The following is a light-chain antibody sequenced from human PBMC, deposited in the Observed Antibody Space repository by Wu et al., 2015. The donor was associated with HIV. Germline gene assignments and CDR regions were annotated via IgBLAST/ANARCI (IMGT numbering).Light chain of an antibody. CDR1: QGIGSY. CDR3: QRLYDFPLWT. J-gene: IGKJ2*02. V-gene: IGKV1-9*01. Sequence: DIQMTQSPSFLSASVGDRVTITCRASQGIGSYLAWYQQKPGKVPKLLIYAASILQSGVPSRFSGSGSGTQFTLTINNLQPDDIATYYCQRLYDFPLWTFGQGTKLELK. CDR2: AAS.